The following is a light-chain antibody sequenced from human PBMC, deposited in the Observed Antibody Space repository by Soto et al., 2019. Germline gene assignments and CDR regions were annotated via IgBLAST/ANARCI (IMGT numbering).Light chain of an antibody. Sequence: EIVLTQSPGTLSLSPGERATLSCRASQSISSTYLAWYQQKPGRAPRLLTYGASSRATGIPDRFSGSGSGTDFTLTINRLESEDFAVYYCQQSGTSLTFGGGTEVDI. V-gene: IGKV3-20*01. CDR3: QQSGTSLT. CDR2: GAS. CDR1: QSISSTY. J-gene: IGKJ4*01.